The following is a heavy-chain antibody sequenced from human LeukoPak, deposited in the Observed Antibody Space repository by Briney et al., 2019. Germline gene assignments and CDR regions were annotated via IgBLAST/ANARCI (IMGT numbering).Heavy chain of an antibody. V-gene: IGHV4-59*01. Sequence: SETLSLTCTVSGGSISTYYWSWIRQPPGKGLEWIGYIYYSGSTNYNPSLKSRVTISGDTSKNQFPLKLRSVTAADTAVYYCARTGRWLQLGFDYWGPGTLVTVSS. CDR2: IYYSGST. CDR1: GGSISTYY. CDR3: ARTGRWLQLGFDY. J-gene: IGHJ4*02. D-gene: IGHD5-24*01.